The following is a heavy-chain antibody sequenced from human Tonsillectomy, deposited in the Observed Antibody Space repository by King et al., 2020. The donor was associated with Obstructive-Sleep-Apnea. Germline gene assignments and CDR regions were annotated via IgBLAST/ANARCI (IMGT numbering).Heavy chain of an antibody. CDR1: GFTFSSYA. J-gene: IGHJ4*02. CDR3: ARENYGNFYFDY. CDR2: ISYDGSNK. D-gene: IGHD4-11*01. V-gene: IGHV3-30-3*01. Sequence: VQLVESGGGVVQPGRSLRLSCAASGFTFSSYAMHWVRQAPGKGLEWVAVISYDGSNKFYADSVKGRFTISRDNSKNTLYLQMNNLRAEDTAVYYCARENYGNFYFDYWGQGSLVTVSS.